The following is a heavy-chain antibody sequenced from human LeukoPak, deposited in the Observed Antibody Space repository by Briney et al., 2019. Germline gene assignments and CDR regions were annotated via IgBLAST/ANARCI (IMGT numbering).Heavy chain of an antibody. D-gene: IGHD6-6*01. CDR3: ARLAVGELVRQDDAFDI. CDR2: INHSGST. J-gene: IGHJ3*02. V-gene: IGHV4-34*01. Sequence: SETLSLTCAVYGGSFSGYYWSWIRQPPGKGLEWIGEINHSGSTNYNPSLKSRVTISVDTSKNQFSLKLSSVTAADTAVYYCARLAVGELVRQDDAFDIWGQGTMVTVSS. CDR1: GGSFSGYY.